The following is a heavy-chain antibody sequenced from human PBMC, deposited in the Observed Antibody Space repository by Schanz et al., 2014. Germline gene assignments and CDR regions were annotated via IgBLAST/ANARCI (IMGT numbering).Heavy chain of an antibody. V-gene: IGHV3-30*03. CDR2: MSYDGSIK. CDR1: GFTFSSYG. J-gene: IGHJ6*03. CDR3: ARDGDRFYHNCYMDV. D-gene: IGHD4-17*01. Sequence: QVQLVESGGGVVQPGRSLRLSCAASGFTFSSYGMHWVRQAPGKGLEWVAAMSYDGSIKYYGDSVKGRFTISRDNSKNTLYLHMNTLRSEDTAVYYCARDGDRFYHNCYMDVWGRGTAVAVSS.